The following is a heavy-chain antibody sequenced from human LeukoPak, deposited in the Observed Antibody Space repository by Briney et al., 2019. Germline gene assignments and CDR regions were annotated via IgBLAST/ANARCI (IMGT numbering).Heavy chain of an antibody. CDR3: ASTQLQVRGVMYYYYYMDV. V-gene: IGHV3-7*01. CDR2: IKQDGSEK. D-gene: IGHD3-10*01. Sequence: GGSLRLSCAASGFTFSSYWMSWVRQAPGKGLEWVANIKQDGSEKYYVDSVKGRFTISRDDAKNSLYLQMNSLRAEDTAVYYCASTQLQVRGVMYYYYYMDVWGKGTTVTVSS. J-gene: IGHJ6*03. CDR1: GFTFSSYW.